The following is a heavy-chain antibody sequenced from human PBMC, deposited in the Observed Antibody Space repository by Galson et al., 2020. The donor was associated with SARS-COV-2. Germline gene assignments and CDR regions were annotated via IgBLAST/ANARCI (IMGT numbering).Heavy chain of an antibody. CDR3: ARDFERYNWNVAFDP. CDR1: GGTFSSYA. V-gene: IGHV1-69*13. CDR2: IIPIFGTA. D-gene: IGHD1-1*01. Sequence: SVKVSCKASGGTFSSYAISWVRQAPGQGLEWMGGIIPIFGTANYAQKFQGRVTITADESTSTAYMELSSLRSEDTAVYYCARDFERYNWNVAFDPWGQGTLVTVSS. J-gene: IGHJ5*02.